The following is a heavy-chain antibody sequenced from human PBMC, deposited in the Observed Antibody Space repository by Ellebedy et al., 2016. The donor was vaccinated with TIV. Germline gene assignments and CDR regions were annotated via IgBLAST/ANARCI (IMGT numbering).Heavy chain of an antibody. V-gene: IGHV4-38-2*02. J-gene: IGHJ6*02. CDR1: GFSISSGYY. CDR3: GRDPTTDFYGAAPDV. CDR2: IHYSGSN. D-gene: IGHD3-10*01. Sequence: SETLSLTXIVSGFSISSGYYWGWIRQSPGKGLEWIGSIHYSGSNYKNPSLKSRVTMSVDTSKNQFSLRLTSVTAADTAMYYCGRDPTTDFYGAAPDVWGQGTTVTVSS.